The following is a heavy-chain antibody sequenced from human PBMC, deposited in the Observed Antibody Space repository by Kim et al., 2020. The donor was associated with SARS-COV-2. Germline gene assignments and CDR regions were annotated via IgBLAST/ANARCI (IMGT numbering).Heavy chain of an antibody. Sequence: SETLSLTCTVSGGSLSSSSYYWGWIRQPPGKGLEWIGTAYYIGNTYYNPSLKSRVTISVDTSKNQFSLKLGSVTAAATAVYYCARHQRHSSVWYVAFYY. CDR3: ARHQRHSSVWYVAFYY. V-gene: IGHV4-39*01. D-gene: IGHD6-19*01. CDR1: GGSLSSSSYY. CDR2: AYYIGNT. J-gene: IGHJ6*01.